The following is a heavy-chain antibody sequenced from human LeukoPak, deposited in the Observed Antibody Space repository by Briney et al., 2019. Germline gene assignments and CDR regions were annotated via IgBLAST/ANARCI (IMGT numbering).Heavy chain of an antibody. J-gene: IGHJ4*02. Sequence: ASVKVSCKASGYTFTGYSMRWVRQAPGQGLKWMGWINPIIGGTNYAQKFQGRVTITGDKSISTAYMELSRLRSEDTAVYYCARPASDYWGQGTLVTVPS. CDR2: INPIIGGT. CDR3: ARPASDY. CDR1: GYTFTGYS. V-gene: IGHV1-2*02.